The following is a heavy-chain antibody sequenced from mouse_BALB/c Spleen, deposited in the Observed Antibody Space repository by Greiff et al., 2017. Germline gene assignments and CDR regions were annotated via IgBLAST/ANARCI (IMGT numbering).Heavy chain of an antibody. Sequence: DVKLQESGPGLVKPSQSLSLTCTVTGYSITSDYAWNWIRQFPGNKLEWMGYISYSGSTSYNPSLKGRISITRDTSKNQFFLQLNSVTTEDTATYYCAGGGYYFDYWGQGTTLTVSS. CDR3: AGGGYYFDY. J-gene: IGHJ2*01. CDR2: ISYSGST. CDR1: GYSITSDYA. V-gene: IGHV3-2*02. D-gene: IGHD1-1*02.